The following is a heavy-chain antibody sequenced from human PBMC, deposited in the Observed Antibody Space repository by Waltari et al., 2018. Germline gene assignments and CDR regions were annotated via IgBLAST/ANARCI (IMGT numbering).Heavy chain of an antibody. CDR3: SKGGSVTSSSHFDS. V-gene: IGHV3-23*01. D-gene: IGHD6-6*01. CDR1: GSTFSTYA. J-gene: IGHJ4*02. CDR2: ISGSGGST. Sequence: EVQLLESGGGLVQPGGSLRLSCAASGSTFSTYAMSWVRQAPGKGLEWVSTISGSGGSTYYADSVKGRFTISRDNSKNTLYLQMNSLRAEDTAVYYCSKGGSVTSSSHFDSWGQGTLVTVSS.